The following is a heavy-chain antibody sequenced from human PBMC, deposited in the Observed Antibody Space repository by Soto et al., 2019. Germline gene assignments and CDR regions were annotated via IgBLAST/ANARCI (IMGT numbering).Heavy chain of an antibody. D-gene: IGHD3-9*01. J-gene: IGHJ4*02. CDR1: GFTVSSNY. V-gene: IGHV3-66*01. CDR2: IYSGGST. CDR3: ASRGRKGTDYDILTEIPSPLDY. Sequence: GGSLRLSCAASGFTVSSNYMSWVRQAPGKGLEWVSVIYSGGSTYYADSVKGRFTISRDNSKNTLYLQMNSLRAEDTAVYYCASRGRKGTDYDILTEIPSPLDYWGQGTLVTVSS.